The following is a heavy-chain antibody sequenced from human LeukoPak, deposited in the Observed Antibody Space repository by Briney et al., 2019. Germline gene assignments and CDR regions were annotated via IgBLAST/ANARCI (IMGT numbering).Heavy chain of an antibody. J-gene: IGHJ4*02. D-gene: IGHD6-19*01. CDR3: ANWDASHSSGWYDY. Sequence: GGCLRLSCAASGFTFSGYTMNWVRQAPGNGLEWVSSISSSSTYISYADSVKGRFTISRDNAKNSLYLQMNNLRAEDTAVYYCANWDASHSSGWYDYRGQGTLVTVSS. CDR2: ISSSSTYI. CDR1: GFTFSGYT. V-gene: IGHV3-21*01.